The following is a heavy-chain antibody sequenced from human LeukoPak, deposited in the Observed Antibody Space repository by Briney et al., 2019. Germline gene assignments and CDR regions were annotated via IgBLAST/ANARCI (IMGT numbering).Heavy chain of an antibody. CDR1: GFTFSSYW. Sequence: GGSLRLSCAASGFTFSSYWMSWVRQAPGQGLEWVSYISSSGSTIYYADSVKGRFTISRDSAKNSLYLQMNSLRAEDTAVYYCARVLRGQQLDHWGQGTLVTVSS. J-gene: IGHJ4*02. V-gene: IGHV3-48*04. CDR2: ISSSGSTI. D-gene: IGHD6-13*01. CDR3: ARVLRGQQLDH.